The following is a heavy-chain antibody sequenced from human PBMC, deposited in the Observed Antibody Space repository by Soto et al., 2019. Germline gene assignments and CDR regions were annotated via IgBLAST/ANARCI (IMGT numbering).Heavy chain of an antibody. V-gene: IGHV4-31*03. CDR1: GGSISSGGYY. CDR2: IYYSGST. CDR3: ARGTGSPSDNWLDP. J-gene: IGHJ5*02. Sequence: SETLSLTCTVSGGSISSGGYYWSWIRQHPGKGLEWIGYIYYSGSTYYNPSLKSRVTISVDTSKNQFSLKLSSVTAADTAVYYCARGTGSPSDNWLDPWGQGTLVTVSS. D-gene: IGHD2-2*01.